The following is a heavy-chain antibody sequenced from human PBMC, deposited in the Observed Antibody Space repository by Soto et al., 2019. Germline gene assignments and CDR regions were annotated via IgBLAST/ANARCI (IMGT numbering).Heavy chain of an antibody. CDR3: ARELDPYYGGNSLSLDY. CDR2: IIPKFGTT. V-gene: IGHV1-69*13. J-gene: IGHJ4*02. CDR1: GGSFSTYG. D-gene: IGHD4-17*01. Sequence: QVQLVQSGAEVKKPGSSVKVSCNASGGSFSTYGINWVRLAPGQGLEWMGGIIPKFGTTNYAQNFQGRVTITADESTNTAYMELNYLGSDDTAVYFCARELDPYYGGNSLSLDYWGQGTQVTVSS.